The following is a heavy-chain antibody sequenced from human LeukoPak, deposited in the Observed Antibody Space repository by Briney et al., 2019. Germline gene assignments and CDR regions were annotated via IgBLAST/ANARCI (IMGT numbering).Heavy chain of an antibody. CDR1: GFSFSGYG. CDR2: IRYDGSTK. Sequence: GGSLRLSCAASGFSFSGYGMHWVRQAPGKGLEWVTFIRYDGSTKSYADSVKGRFTIARDNTKNALYLQMNSLRAEDTAVYFCAKDYNNGFDYWGQGALVTVSS. V-gene: IGHV3-30*02. J-gene: IGHJ4*02. D-gene: IGHD1-14*01. CDR3: AKDYNNGFDY.